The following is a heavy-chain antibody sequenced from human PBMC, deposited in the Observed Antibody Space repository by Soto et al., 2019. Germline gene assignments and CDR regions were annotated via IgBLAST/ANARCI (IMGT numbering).Heavy chain of an antibody. CDR1: GGTFSSYA. CDR3: ARGNYSSSWYNWFDP. CDR2: IIPIFGTA. J-gene: IGHJ5*02. V-gene: IGHV1-69*01. D-gene: IGHD6-13*01. Sequence: QVQLVQAGAAGKKPGSSVKVSCKASGGTFSSYAISWVRQAPGQGLEWMGGIIPIFGTANYAQKFQGRVTITADESTSTDYMELSSLRSEDTAVYYCARGNYSSSWYNWFDPWGQGTLVTVSS.